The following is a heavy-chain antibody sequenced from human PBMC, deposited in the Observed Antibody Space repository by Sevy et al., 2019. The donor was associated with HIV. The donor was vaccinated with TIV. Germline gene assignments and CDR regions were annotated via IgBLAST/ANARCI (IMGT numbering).Heavy chain of an antibody. CDR1: GFTFSDYY. V-gene: IGHV3-11*01. J-gene: IGHJ3*02. CDR2: ISSSGSTI. D-gene: IGHD6-13*01. Sequence: GGSLRLSCAASGFTFSDYYMSWIRQAPGKGLEWVSYISSSGSTIYYADSVKGRFTISRDNAKNSRYLQMNSLRAEDTAVYYCARDEIAAAGRGDAFDIWGQGTMVTVSS. CDR3: ARDEIAAAGRGDAFDI.